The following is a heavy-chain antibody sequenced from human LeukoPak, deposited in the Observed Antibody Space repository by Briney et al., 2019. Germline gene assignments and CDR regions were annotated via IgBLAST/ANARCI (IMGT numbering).Heavy chain of an antibody. CDR1: GFTVSGNY. CDR3: AGRGPVPPYYYYGMDV. J-gene: IGHJ6*02. V-gene: IGHV3-53*01. D-gene: IGHD2-2*01. Sequence: PGGSLRFSCAASGFTVSGNYMSWVRQAPGKGLEWVSVIYSGGSTHYADSLKGRFTISRDNTNNTMYLQMNSLRAEDTAVYYWAGRGPVPPYYYYGMDVWGQGTTVTVSS. CDR2: IYSGGST.